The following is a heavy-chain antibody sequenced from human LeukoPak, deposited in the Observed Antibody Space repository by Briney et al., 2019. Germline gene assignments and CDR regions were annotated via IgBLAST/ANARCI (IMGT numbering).Heavy chain of an antibody. D-gene: IGHD3-10*01. CDR3: AREGRFWLRFGGLLSYHDAFDI. CDR1: GYTFTSYG. CDR2: ISAYNGNT. Sequence: ASVKVSCKASGYTFTSYGISWVRQAPGQGLEWMGWISAYNGNTNYAQKLQGRVTMTTDTSTSTAYMELRSLRSDDTAVYYWAREGRFWLRFGGLLSYHDAFDIWGQGTMVTVSS. V-gene: IGHV1-18*01. J-gene: IGHJ3*02.